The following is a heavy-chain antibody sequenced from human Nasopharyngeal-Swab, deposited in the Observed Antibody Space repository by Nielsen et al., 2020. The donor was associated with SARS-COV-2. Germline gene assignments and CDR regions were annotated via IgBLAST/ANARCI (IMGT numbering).Heavy chain of an antibody. CDR3: ARARGAYGDYYYYYYTDV. D-gene: IGHD4-17*01. Sequence: SQTLSLTCAISGDSVSSSSAAWNWIRQSPSRGLESLGRTYYRSKWYNDYAVSVKSRITINPDTSKNQFSLHLNSVTPEDTAVYYCARARGAYGDYYYYYYTDVWGKGTTVTVSS. CDR2: TYYRSKWYN. CDR1: GDSVSSSSAA. V-gene: IGHV6-1*01. J-gene: IGHJ6*03.